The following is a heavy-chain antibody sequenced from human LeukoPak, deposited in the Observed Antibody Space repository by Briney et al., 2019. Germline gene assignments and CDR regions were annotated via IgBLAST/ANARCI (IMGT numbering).Heavy chain of an antibody. V-gene: IGHV1-18*01. D-gene: IGHD6-19*01. J-gene: IGHJ4*02. Sequence: GASVKVSCKASGYTFTSYGISWVRQASGQGLEWMGWISAYNGNTNYAQKLQGRVTMTTDTSTSTAYMELRSLRSDDTAVYYCAGHSSLTTVSSGWYGGREYYFDYWGQGTLVTVSS. CDR1: GYTFTSYG. CDR3: AGHSSLTTVSSGWYGGREYYFDY. CDR2: ISAYNGNT.